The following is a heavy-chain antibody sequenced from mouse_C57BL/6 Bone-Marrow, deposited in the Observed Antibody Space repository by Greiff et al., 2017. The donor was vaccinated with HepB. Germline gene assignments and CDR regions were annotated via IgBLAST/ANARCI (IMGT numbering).Heavy chain of an antibody. CDR3: TLWGTTVVAPLY. V-gene: IGHV14-4*01. CDR1: GFNIKDDY. Sequence: EVQLQQSGAELVRPGASVKLSCTASGFNIKDDYMHWVKQRPEQGLEWIGWIDPENGDTEYASKFQGKATITADTSSNTAYLQLSSLTSEDTAVYYCTLWGTTVVAPLYWGQGTTLTVSS. D-gene: IGHD1-1*01. J-gene: IGHJ2*01. CDR2: IDPENGDT.